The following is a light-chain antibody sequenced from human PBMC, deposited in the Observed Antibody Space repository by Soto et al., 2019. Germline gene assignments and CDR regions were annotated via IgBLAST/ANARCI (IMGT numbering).Light chain of an antibody. Sequence: DIVMTQSPDSLAVSLGERATINCKSSQSVLSSSNNKNYLAWYQQKPGQPPKLLIYWASTRESGVPDRFSGSGSGTDFSLTISSLQAEDVAVYYCHQYYSTPWTFGHGTKVEIK. V-gene: IGKV4-1*01. CDR2: WAS. CDR1: QSVLSSSNNKNY. J-gene: IGKJ1*01. CDR3: HQYYSTPWT.